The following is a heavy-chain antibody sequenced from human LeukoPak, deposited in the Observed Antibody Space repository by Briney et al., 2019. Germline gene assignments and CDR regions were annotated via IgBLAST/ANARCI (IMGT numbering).Heavy chain of an antibody. J-gene: IGHJ4*02. D-gene: IGHD6-13*01. Sequence: GGSLRLSCAASGFNFNNYAMSWVRQAPGKGLEWFSSIGSNGGSTNYADSVRGRFTIFRDTSKNTLYLQMNSLRPEDTAVYYCANWPELRSSSSWFYYWGQGTLVTVSS. CDR1: GFNFNNYA. CDR3: ANWPELRSSSSWFYY. V-gene: IGHV3-23*01. CDR2: IGSNGGST.